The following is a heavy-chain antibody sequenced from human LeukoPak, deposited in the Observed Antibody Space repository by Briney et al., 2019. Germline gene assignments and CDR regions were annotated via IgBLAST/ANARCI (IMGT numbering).Heavy chain of an antibody. CDR1: GGSISSYY. V-gene: IGHV4-59*08. Sequence: SETLSLTCTVSGGSISSYYWSWLRQPPGKGLEWIGYIYYSGSTNYNPSLKSRVTISVDTSKNQFSLKLSSVTAADTAVYYCARNPGYSYSDYWGQGTLVTVSS. CDR3: ARNPGYSYSDY. J-gene: IGHJ4*02. CDR2: IYYSGST. D-gene: IGHD5-18*01.